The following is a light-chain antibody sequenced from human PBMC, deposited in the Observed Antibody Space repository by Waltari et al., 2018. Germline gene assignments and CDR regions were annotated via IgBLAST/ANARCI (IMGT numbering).Light chain of an antibody. V-gene: IGKV3-20*01. J-gene: IGKJ2*01. Sequence: EIVLTQSPGTLSLSPGERATLSCRASQSVRNNYLAWYQQKPGQAPRLLIYGASSRATGIPDRFSGSGSGTDFTLTISRLEPEDFAVYYCLQYGSSPHTFGQGTKLEIK. CDR3: LQYGSSPHT. CDR1: QSVRNNY. CDR2: GAS.